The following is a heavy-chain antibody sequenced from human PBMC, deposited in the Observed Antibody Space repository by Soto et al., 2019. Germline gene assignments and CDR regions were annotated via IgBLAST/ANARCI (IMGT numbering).Heavy chain of an antibody. CDR3: TTPPPDLTRTPRGAWFDP. Sequence: EVQLVESGGGLVKPGGSLRLSCAASGFTFSNAWMSWVRQAPGKGLEWVGRIKSKTDGGTTDYAAPVKGRFTISRDDSKNTLYLQMNSLKTEDTAVYYCTTPPPDLTRTPRGAWFDPWGQGTLVTVSS. J-gene: IGHJ5*02. CDR1: GFTFSNAW. D-gene: IGHD1-26*01. V-gene: IGHV3-15*01. CDR2: IKSKTDGGTT.